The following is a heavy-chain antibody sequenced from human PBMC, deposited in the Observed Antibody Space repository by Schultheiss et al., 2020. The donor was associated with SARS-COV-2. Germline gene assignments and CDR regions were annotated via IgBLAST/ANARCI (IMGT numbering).Heavy chain of an antibody. V-gene: IGHV5-10-1*01. CDR2: IDPSDSYT. Sequence: GESLKISCKGSGYSFTSYWISWVRQMPGKGLEWMGRIDPSDSYTNYSPSFQGHVTISADKSISTAYLQWSSLKASDTAMYYCARRVNCGGDCHTFDYWGQGTLVTVSS. D-gene: IGHD2-21*02. CDR3: ARRVNCGGDCHTFDY. CDR1: GYSFTSYW. J-gene: IGHJ4*02.